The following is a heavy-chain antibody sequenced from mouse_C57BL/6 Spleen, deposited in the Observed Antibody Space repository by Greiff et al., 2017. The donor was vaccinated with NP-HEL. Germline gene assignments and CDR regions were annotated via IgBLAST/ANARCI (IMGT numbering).Heavy chain of an antibody. D-gene: IGHD3-2*02. J-gene: IGHJ4*01. Sequence: QVTLKVSGPGILQPSQTLSLTCSFSGFSLSTFGMGVGWIRQPSGKGLEWLAHIWWDDDKYYTPALKCRLTISKDTSKHQVFLKIANVDTADTATYYCARIVSSGFIYAMDYWGQGTSVTVSS. CDR1: GFSLSTFGMG. CDR2: IWWDDDK. V-gene: IGHV8-8*01. CDR3: ARIVSSGFIYAMDY.